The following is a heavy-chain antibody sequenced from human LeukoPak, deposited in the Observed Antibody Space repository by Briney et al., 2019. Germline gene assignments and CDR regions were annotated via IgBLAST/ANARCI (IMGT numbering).Heavy chain of an antibody. CDR1: GYTFTSYD. J-gene: IGHJ4*02. D-gene: IGHD3-3*01. CDR2: MNPNSGNT. CDR3: ARKGKTMGRLDY. V-gene: IGHV1-8*01. Sequence: PSVKVSCKASGYTFTSYDINWVRQATGQGLAWMGWMNPNSGNTGYAQKFQGRVTMTRNTSISTAYMELSSLRSEDTAVYYCARKGKTMGRLDYWGQGTLVTVSS.